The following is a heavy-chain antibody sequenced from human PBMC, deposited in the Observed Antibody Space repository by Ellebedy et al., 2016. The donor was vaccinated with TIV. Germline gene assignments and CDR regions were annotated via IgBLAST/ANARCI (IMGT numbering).Heavy chain of an antibody. CDR2: IWYDGSNR. CDR3: ARDVYSNFGPKTAPAGLD. D-gene: IGHD6-13*01. J-gene: IGHJ4*02. V-gene: IGHV3-33*01. CDR1: GFTFSSYG. Sequence: GGSLRLSCAASGFTFSSYGMHWVRQAPGKGLEWVAVIWYDGSNRYYADSVKGRFTISRDNSKNTLYLQMNSLRAEDTAVYYCARDVYSNFGPKTAPAGLDWGQGTLVTVSS.